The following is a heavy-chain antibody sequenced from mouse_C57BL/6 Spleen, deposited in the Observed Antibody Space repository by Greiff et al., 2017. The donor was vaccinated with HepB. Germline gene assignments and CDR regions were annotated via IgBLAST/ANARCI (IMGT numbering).Heavy chain of an antibody. D-gene: IGHD1-1*01. Sequence: QVQLQQPGAELVKPGASVKLSCKASGYTFTSYWMHWVKQRPGQGLEWIGMIHPNSGSTNYNEKFKSKATLTVDKSSSTAYMQLSSLTSEDSAVYYCARRALITTVKGFDYWGQGTTLTVSS. CDR1: GYTFTSYW. CDR2: IHPNSGST. V-gene: IGHV1-64*01. CDR3: ARRALITTVKGFDY. J-gene: IGHJ2*01.